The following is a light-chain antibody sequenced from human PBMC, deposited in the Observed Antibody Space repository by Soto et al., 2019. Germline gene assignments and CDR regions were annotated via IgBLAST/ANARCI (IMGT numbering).Light chain of an antibody. CDR3: QQYHNWPPIT. V-gene: IGKV3-15*01. Sequence: EIVMTQSPGTLSVSPGERATLSCRASQSVASDLAWYQQKPGQAPRLLIYGASTRATGVPARFSGSGSGTEFTLTISRLQAEDFAVYYCQQYHNWPPITFGGGTNVEIK. CDR2: GAS. CDR1: QSVASD. J-gene: IGKJ4*01.